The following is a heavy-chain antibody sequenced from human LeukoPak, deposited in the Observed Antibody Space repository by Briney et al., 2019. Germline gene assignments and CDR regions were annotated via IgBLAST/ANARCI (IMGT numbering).Heavy chain of an antibody. CDR3: VPTANYYYFDY. CDR2: INPKSGGT. V-gene: IGHV1-2*02. CDR1: GYTFTGYY. Sequence: ASVKVSCKASGYTFTGYYMHWVRQAPGLGFEWMGWINPKSGGTSYPQKFQGRLTMTRDTSISTAYMELSRLRSDDTAVYYCVPTANYYYFDYWGQGTLVTVSS. D-gene: IGHD4/OR15-4a*01. J-gene: IGHJ4*02.